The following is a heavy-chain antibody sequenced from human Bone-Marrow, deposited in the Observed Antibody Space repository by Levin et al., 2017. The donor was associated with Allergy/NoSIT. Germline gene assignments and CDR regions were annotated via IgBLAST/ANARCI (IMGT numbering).Heavy chain of an antibody. J-gene: IGHJ3*02. CDR1: GFSFNDYS. D-gene: IGHD5-18*01. CDR2: ISSRSSHI. V-gene: IGHV3-21*01. CDR3: ARAKQGYIYDPFDM. Sequence: NAGGSLRLSCAASGFSFNDYSMNWVRHAPGKGLEWVSSISSRSSHIYYVDSVEGRFTISRDNAKSSLFLQMNSLRAEDTAVYYCARAKQGYIYDPFDMWGQGTMVTVSS.